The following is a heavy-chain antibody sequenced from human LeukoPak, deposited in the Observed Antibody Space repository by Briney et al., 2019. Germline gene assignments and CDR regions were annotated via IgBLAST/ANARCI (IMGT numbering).Heavy chain of an antibody. Sequence: ASVKVSCKASGYTFISYFIHWVRQAPGQGLEWMGWISADNGTTEYSQKFQGRVTITRDTSASTAYMDLSSLRSEDTAIYYCAGTYYYDSSGYYPAFDYWGQGTLVTVSS. V-gene: IGHV1-3*01. CDR2: ISADNGTT. J-gene: IGHJ4*02. CDR1: GYTFISYF. CDR3: AGTYYYDSSGYYPAFDY. D-gene: IGHD3-22*01.